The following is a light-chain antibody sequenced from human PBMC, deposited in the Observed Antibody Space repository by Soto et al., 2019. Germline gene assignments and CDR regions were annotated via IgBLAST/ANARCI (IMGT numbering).Light chain of an antibody. CDR1: QSVSSSY. V-gene: IGKV3D-20*02. Sequence: EIVLTQSPGTLSLSPGERATLSCRASQSVSSSYLAWYQQKPGQAPRLLIYGASSRATGIPDRFSGSGSGTEFTLTISSLQPEDFAPYYCQQSTDWPPGTFGQGTKVDIK. CDR3: QQSTDWPPGT. J-gene: IGKJ1*01. CDR2: GAS.